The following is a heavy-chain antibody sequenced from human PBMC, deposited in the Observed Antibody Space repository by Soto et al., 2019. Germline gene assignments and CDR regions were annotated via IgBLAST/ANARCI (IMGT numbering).Heavy chain of an antibody. D-gene: IGHD1-26*01. Sequence: QVQLVQSGAEVKKPGSSVKVSCKASGGTFSSYAISWVRQAPGQGLEWMGGIIPIFGTANYAQKFQGRVTITADESTSTAYMELGSLRSEDTAVYYCARDYSGSYFSPFDYWGQGTLVTVSS. J-gene: IGHJ4*02. CDR2: IIPIFGTA. V-gene: IGHV1-69*01. CDR1: GGTFSSYA. CDR3: ARDYSGSYFSPFDY.